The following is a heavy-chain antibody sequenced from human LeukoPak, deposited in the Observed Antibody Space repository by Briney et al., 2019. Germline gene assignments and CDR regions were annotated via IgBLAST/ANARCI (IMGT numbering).Heavy chain of an antibody. CDR2: IIPILGIA. V-gene: IGHV1-69*04. J-gene: IGHJ6*02. D-gene: IGHD5-12*01. Sequence: SVKVSRKASGGTFSSYAISWVRQAPGQGLEWMGRIIPILGIANYAQKFQGRVTITADKSTSTAYMELSSLRSEDTAVYYCARNGGYDFRYYYGMDVWGQGTTVTVSS. CDR1: GGTFSSYA. CDR3: ARNGGYDFRYYYGMDV.